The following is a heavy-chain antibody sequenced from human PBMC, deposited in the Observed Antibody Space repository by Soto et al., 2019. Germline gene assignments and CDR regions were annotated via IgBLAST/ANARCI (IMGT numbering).Heavy chain of an antibody. Sequence: QPGGSLRLSCVASKFTFSNYDMHWVRQAPGKGLEWVALISFEGSNKYYTDSVEGRFTISRDNSKNTLYLQMNSLRPEDTAVYYCARSWFDPWGQGTLVTVSS. CDR2: ISFEGSNK. CDR3: ARSWFDP. V-gene: IGHV3-30*03. CDR1: KFTFSNYD. J-gene: IGHJ5*02.